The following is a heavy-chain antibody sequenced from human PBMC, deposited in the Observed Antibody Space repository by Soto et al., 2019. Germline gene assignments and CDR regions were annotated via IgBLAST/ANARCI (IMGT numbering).Heavy chain of an antibody. J-gene: IGHJ4*02. Sequence: EVQLVESGGGLVQPGGSLRLSCAASGFTFSDHYMDWVRQAPGKGLEWVGRTRNKANSYTTEYAASVKGRFTISRDDSKNSLYLQMNTLKTEDTAVYYCSRLAAYWGQGTLVTVSS. CDR1: GFTFSDHY. V-gene: IGHV3-72*01. CDR3: SRLAAY. CDR2: TRNKANSYTT. D-gene: IGHD6-19*01.